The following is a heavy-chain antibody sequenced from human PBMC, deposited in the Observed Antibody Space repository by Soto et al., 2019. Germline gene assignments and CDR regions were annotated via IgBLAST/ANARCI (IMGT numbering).Heavy chain of an antibody. D-gene: IGHD1-7*01. V-gene: IGHV1-69*13. CDR1: GGTFSSYA. CDR3: ARERNWNYGIDY. Sequence: ASVKVSCKASGGTFSSYAISWVRQAPGQGLEWMGGIIPIFGTANYAQKFQGRVTITADESTSTAYMELSSLRSEDTAVYYCARERNWNYGIDYWGQGTLVTVSS. J-gene: IGHJ4*02. CDR2: IIPIFGTA.